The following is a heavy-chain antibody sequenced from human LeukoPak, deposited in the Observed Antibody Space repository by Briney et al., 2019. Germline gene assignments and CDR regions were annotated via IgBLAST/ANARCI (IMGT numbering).Heavy chain of an antibody. V-gene: IGHV1-46*01. Sequence: ASVKVSCKASGYTFTSYGISWVRQAPGQGLEWMGIINPTGSSTSYAQKFQGRVTVTRDTSTSTVYMELSSLRSEDTAVYYCARSCEGLTCYSDYWGQGTLVTVSS. CDR3: ARSCEGLTCYSDY. D-gene: IGHD2-15*01. J-gene: IGHJ4*02. CDR2: INPTGSST. CDR1: GYTFTSYG.